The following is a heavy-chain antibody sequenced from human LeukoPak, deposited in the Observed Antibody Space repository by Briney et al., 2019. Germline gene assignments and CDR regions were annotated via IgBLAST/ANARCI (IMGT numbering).Heavy chain of an antibody. V-gene: IGHV1-2*02. J-gene: IGHJ3*02. CDR1: GYTFTGYY. CDR3: ARDLDGSGWSLSGAFDI. Sequence: ASVKVSCKASGYTFTGYYMHWVRQAPGQGLEWMGWINPNSGGTNYAQKFQGRVTMTRDTSISTAYMELSRLRSDDTAVYYCARDLDGSGWSLSGAFDIWGQGTMVTVSS. CDR2: INPNSGGT. D-gene: IGHD6-25*01.